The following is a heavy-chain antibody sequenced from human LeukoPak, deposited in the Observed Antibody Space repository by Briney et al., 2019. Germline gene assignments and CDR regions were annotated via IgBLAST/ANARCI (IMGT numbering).Heavy chain of an antibody. V-gene: IGHV3-21*01. Sequence: PGGSLRLSCAASGFTFSSYNMNWVRQAPGKGLEWVSSISSSSTYIYYADSVKGRFTISRDNAKNSLYLQMSSLRAEDTAVYYCARAPYGSGSYSGSDYWGQGTLVTVSS. CDR1: GFTFSSYN. D-gene: IGHD3-10*01. CDR2: ISSSSTYI. CDR3: ARAPYGSGSYSGSDY. J-gene: IGHJ4*02.